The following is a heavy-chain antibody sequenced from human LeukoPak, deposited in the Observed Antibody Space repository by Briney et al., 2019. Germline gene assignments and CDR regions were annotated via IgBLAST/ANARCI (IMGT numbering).Heavy chain of an antibody. CDR3: ARVASIYSNYDYYYYMDV. D-gene: IGHD4-11*01. CDR2: IHPNSGGT. CDR1: GYTFSVYW. J-gene: IGHJ6*03. Sequence: ASVKVSCKASGYTFSVYWIHWVRLVPGQGLEWMGWIHPNSGGTNYAQKFQGRVTMTRDTSISTAYMELSRLRSDDTAVYYCARVASIYSNYDYYYYMDVWGKGTTVTVSS. V-gene: IGHV1-2*02.